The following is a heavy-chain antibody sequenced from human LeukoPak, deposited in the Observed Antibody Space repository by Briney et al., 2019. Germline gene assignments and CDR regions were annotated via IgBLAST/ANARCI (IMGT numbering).Heavy chain of an antibody. J-gene: IGHJ5*02. V-gene: IGHV4-38-2*02. CDR3: ARVNTQGVPSP. Sequence: PSETLSLTCTVSGYSISSGYYWGWIRPPPGKGLEWIGSIYHSGSTYYNPSLKSRVTISVDTSKNQFSLKLSSVTAADTAVYYCARVNTQGVPSPWGQGILVTVSS. CDR2: IYHSGST. D-gene: IGHD2-15*01. CDR1: GYSISSGYY.